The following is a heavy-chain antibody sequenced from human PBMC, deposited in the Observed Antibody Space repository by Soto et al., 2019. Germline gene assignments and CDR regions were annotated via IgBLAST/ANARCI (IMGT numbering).Heavy chain of an antibody. D-gene: IGHD3-22*01. V-gene: IGHV1-3*01. CDR3: ARSLYYYDSSGKPLAFDI. CDR2: INAGNGNT. CDR1: GYTFTSYA. J-gene: IGHJ3*02. Sequence: ASVKVSCKASGYTFTSYAMHWVRQAPGQRLEWMGWINAGNGNTKYSQKFQGRVTITRDTSASTAYMELSSLRSEDTAVYYCARSLYYYDSSGKPLAFDIWGQGTMVTVSS.